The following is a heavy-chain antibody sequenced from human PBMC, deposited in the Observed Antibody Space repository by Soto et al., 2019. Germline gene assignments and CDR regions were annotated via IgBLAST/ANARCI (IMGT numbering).Heavy chain of an antibody. J-gene: IGHJ4*02. CDR2: IYSGGST. Sequence: RLSCAASGFTVSSNYMSWVRQAPGKGLEWVSVIYSGGSTYYADSVKGRFTISRDNAKSTLYLQLNSLRAEDTALYYCARGYSSGPDYWGQGTLVTVS. CDR3: ARGYSSGPDY. D-gene: IGHD6-19*01. V-gene: IGHV3-66*01. CDR1: GFTVSSNY.